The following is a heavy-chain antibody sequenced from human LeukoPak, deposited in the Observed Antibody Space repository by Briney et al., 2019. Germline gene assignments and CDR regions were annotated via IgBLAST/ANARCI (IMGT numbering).Heavy chain of an antibody. CDR1: GYSFTAYD. J-gene: IGHJ5*02. Sequence: ASVMVSCKASGYSFTAYDINWVRQATGQGLEWIGYINPNTGLTEYAQKFQGRVSLTRDTSITTAYMELNTLTSEDTAVYYCATTLRNNPPWGQGTLITVSS. CDR3: ATTLRNNPP. CDR2: INPNTGLT. V-gene: IGHV1-8*01. D-gene: IGHD1-14*01.